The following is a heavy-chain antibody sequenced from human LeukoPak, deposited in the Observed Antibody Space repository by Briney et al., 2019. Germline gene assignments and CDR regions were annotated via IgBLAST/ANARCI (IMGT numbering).Heavy chain of an antibody. CDR2: IKGDGSDK. J-gene: IGHJ4*02. Sequence: PGGSLRLSCAASGFTFSNYWMHWVRQAPGKGLEWLANIKGDGSDKNYVDSVKGRFTISRDNAKNSLFLQMSSLRGEDTALYYCATEHWGPNSWGQGTLVTVSS. V-gene: IGHV3-7*01. CDR3: ATEHWGPNS. CDR1: GFTFSNYW. D-gene: IGHD3-16*01.